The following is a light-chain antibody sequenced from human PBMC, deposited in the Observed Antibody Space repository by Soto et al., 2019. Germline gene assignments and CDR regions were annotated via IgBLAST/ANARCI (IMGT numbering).Light chain of an antibody. CDR3: QQHSHWPPWT. Sequence: EVVLTQSPATLSLSPGERATLSCRASENVRTFVDWYQQKPGQAPRLLIYGASNRATGIPARFSGSGPGTDFTRTISNLEPEDFAVYYCQQHSHWPPWTFGQGTRVEIQ. CDR1: ENVRTF. CDR2: GAS. V-gene: IGKV3-11*01. J-gene: IGKJ1*01.